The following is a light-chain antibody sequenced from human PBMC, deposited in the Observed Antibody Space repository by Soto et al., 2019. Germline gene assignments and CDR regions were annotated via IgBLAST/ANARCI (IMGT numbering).Light chain of an antibody. J-gene: IGKJ1*01. CDR1: QSVSNN. CDR3: QQYNDWPPWT. CDR2: GAS. V-gene: IGKV3-15*01. Sequence: EILMTQSPATLSVSPGDRATLSCRASQSVSNNLAWYQQRPGQAPRLLIYGASTRATGIPARFSGSGSGTEFTLTIRSLQSEDFAVYYCQQYNDWPPWTFGQGNKVAIK.